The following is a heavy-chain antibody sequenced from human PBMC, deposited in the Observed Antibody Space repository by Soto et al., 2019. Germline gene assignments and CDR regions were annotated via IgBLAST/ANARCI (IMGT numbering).Heavy chain of an antibody. D-gene: IGHD3-10*01. J-gene: IGHJ6*02. Sequence: SETLSLTCTVSGGSISSYYWSWIRQPPGKGLEWIGYIYYSGSTNYNPSLKSRVTISVDTSKNQFSLKLSSVTAADTAVYYCARGKSDYFCSGSRYYHYGMDVRGQGTSVTVS. CDR2: IYYSGST. CDR1: GGSISSYY. V-gene: IGHV4-59*08. CDR3: ARGKSDYFCSGSRYYHYGMDV.